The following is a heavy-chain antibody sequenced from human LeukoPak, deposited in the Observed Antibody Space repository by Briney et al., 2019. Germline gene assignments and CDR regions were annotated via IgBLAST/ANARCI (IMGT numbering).Heavy chain of an antibody. CDR2: IGSSGDTI. CDR3: AREITGTNGFDY. CDR1: GFIFSGYG. Sequence: GGPLRLSCAASGFIFSGYGMNWVRQAPGKGLEWVSYIGSSGDTIYYADSVKGRFTISRDNANNSLYLQMGNLRAEDTGVYHCAREITGTNGFDYWGQGTLVTVPS. D-gene: IGHD1-7*01. J-gene: IGHJ4*02. V-gene: IGHV3-48*03.